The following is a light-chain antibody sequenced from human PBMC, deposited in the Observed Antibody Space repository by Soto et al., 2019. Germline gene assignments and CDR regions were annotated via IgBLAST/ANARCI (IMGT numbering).Light chain of an antibody. Sequence: QSVLTQPPSVSGAPGQRVTISCTGSSSNIGAGYDVHWYQQLPGTAPKLLIYGNNNRPSGVPDRLSGSKSGTSASLAITGLQDEDEADYYCQSYDSSMRGATVFGGGTKLTVL. CDR2: GNN. CDR1: SSNIGAGYD. J-gene: IGLJ3*02. CDR3: QSYDSSMRGATV. V-gene: IGLV1-40*01.